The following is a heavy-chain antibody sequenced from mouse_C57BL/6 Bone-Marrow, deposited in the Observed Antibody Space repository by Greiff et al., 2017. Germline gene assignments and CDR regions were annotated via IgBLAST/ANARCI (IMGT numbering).Heavy chain of an antibody. CDR3: AREGYSWYFDV. J-gene: IGHJ1*03. Sequence: VKVVESGAELARPGASVKLSCKASGYTFTSYGISWVKQRTGQGLEWIGEIYPRSGNTYYNEKFKGKATLTADKSSSTAYMELRSLTSEDSAVYFCAREGYSWYFDVWGTGTTVTVSS. CDR2: IYPRSGNT. D-gene: IGHD2-3*01. CDR1: GYTFTSYG. V-gene: IGHV1-81*01.